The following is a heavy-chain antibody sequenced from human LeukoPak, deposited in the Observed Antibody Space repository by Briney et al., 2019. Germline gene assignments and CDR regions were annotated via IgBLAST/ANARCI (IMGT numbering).Heavy chain of an antibody. D-gene: IGHD6-19*01. Sequence: PSETLSLTCTVSGGSISSGGYYWSWIRQHPGKGLEWIGYIYYSGSTYYNPSLRSRVTISVDTSKNQFSLKLSSVTAADTAVYYCARARPPQWLVCYFDYWGQGTLVTVSS. CDR1: GGSISSGGYY. J-gene: IGHJ4*02. CDR3: ARARPPQWLVCYFDY. CDR2: IYYSGST. V-gene: IGHV4-31*03.